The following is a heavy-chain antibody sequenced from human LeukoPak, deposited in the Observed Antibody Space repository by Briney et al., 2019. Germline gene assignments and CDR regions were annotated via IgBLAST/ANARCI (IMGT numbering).Heavy chain of an antibody. CDR2: IIPIFGTA. Sequence: SVKVSCKASGGTFSSYAISWVRQAPGQGLEWMGGIIPIFGTANYAQKFQGRVTITADESTGTAYMELSSLRSEDTAVYYCARVRDGYNHNFDYWGQGTLVTVSS. D-gene: IGHD5-24*01. CDR1: GGTFSSYA. CDR3: ARVRDGYNHNFDY. V-gene: IGHV1-69*13. J-gene: IGHJ4*02.